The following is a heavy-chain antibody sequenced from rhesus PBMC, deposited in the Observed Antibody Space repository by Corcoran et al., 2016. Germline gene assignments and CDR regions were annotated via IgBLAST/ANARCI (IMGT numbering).Heavy chain of an antibody. CDR1: GGSISSNY. Sequence: QLQLQESGPGLVKPSETLSLTCAVSGGSISSNYWHWIRQPPGKGLEWIGRISGSGGSTDHNPSLKSRVTMSTDTSKKEFALKLTSVTAADTAGYYGATIAAAGMGFDYWGQGALVTVSS. CDR2: ISGSGGST. J-gene: IGHJ4*01. CDR3: ATIAAAGMGFDY. D-gene: IGHD6-25*01. V-gene: IGHV4-173*01.